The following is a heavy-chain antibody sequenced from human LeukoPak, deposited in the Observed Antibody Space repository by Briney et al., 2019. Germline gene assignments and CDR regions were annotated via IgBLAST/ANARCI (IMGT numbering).Heavy chain of an antibody. CDR2: INPNSGGT. Sequence: ASVKVSCKASGYTFTGYYMHWVRQAPGQGLEWMGWINPNSGGTNYAQKFQGRVTMTRDTSISTAYMELSRLRSDDTAVYYCARSAGYSSSWYVDYWGQGTLVTVSP. J-gene: IGHJ4*02. CDR1: GYTFTGYY. D-gene: IGHD6-13*01. CDR3: ARSAGYSSSWYVDY. V-gene: IGHV1-2*02.